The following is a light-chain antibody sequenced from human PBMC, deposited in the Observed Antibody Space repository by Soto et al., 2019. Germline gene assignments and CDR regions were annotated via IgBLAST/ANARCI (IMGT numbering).Light chain of an antibody. Sequence: DIQMTQSPSSLSSSVGDRVTITCRASQGIRNDLAWYQQRPGKAPKRLIYAASTLQSGVPSRFSGSGTGTEFTLTIDSLQPEDFATYYCTQHNSYPVTFGGGTKVEIK. V-gene: IGKV1-17*01. CDR3: TQHNSYPVT. J-gene: IGKJ4*01. CDR2: AAS. CDR1: QGIRND.